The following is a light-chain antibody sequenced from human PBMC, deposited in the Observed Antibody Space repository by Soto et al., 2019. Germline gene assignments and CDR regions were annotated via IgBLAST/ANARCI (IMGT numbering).Light chain of an antibody. CDR3: SSCTSSSTYV. Sequence: QSALTQPASVSGSPGQSITISCTGTSSDVGGYNCVSWYQQHPGKAPKLMIYDVTNRPSGVSNRFSGSKSGNTASLTISGLQAEDEADYYCSSCTSSSTYVFGTGTKVTVL. CDR2: DVT. CDR1: SSDVGGYNC. J-gene: IGLJ1*01. V-gene: IGLV2-14*03.